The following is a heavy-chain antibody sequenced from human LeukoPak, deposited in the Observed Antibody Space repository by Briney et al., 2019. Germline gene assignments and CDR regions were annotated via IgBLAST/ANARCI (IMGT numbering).Heavy chain of an antibody. Sequence: ASVKVSCKASGYTFTSYDFNWVRQVTGQRPEWMGWMSPNSGDTGYAQKFQDRVTMTRNTSISTAYMELSSLRSDDTAVYYCARGPPNWGYDYWGPGTLVTVSS. D-gene: IGHD7-27*01. CDR3: ARGPPNWGYDY. CDR1: GYTFTSYD. CDR2: MSPNSGDT. V-gene: IGHV1-8*01. J-gene: IGHJ4*02.